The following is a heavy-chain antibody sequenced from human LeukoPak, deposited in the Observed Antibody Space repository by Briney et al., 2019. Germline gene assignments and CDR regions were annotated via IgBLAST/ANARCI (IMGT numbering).Heavy chain of an antibody. D-gene: IGHD3-22*01. J-gene: IGHJ4*02. V-gene: IGHV3-30-3*01. CDR3: ARGGSYFDISGYYFY. CDR1: GFTFSSYA. CDR2: ISYDGSNK. Sequence: PGGSLRLSCAASGFTFSSYAMHWVRQAPGKGLEWVAVISYDGSNKYYADSVKGRFTISGDNSKNTLYLQMNSLRAEDTAVYYCARGGSYFDISGYYFYWGQGTLVTVSS.